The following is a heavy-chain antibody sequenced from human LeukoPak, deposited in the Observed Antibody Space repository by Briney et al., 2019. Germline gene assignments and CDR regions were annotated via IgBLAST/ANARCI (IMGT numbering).Heavy chain of an antibody. CDR1: GGSISSSSYY. Sequence: SETLSLTCTVSGGSISSSSYYWGWIRQPPGKGLEWIGSIYYSGSTYYNPSLKSRVTISVDTSKNQSSLKLSSVTAADTAVYYCAREYSRVGYFDLWGRGTLVTVSS. V-gene: IGHV4-39*07. CDR3: AREYSRVGYFDL. J-gene: IGHJ2*01. D-gene: IGHD2-15*01. CDR2: IYYSGST.